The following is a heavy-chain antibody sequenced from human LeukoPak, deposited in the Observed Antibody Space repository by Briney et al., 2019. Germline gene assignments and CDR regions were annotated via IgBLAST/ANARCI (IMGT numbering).Heavy chain of an antibody. D-gene: IGHD2-15*01. CDR2: VRSDGTTK. CDR3: VRATVVAASNWLDP. V-gene: IGHV3-30*02. J-gene: IGHJ5*02. CDR1: GFTFSSHG. Sequence: GGSLRLSCAASGFTFSSHGMHWVRQAPGKGLEWVAFVRSDGTTKYYTDSVKGRFTISRDNSKNTMYLQMNSLRAEDTAVYYCVRATVVAASNWLDPWGQGTLVTVSS.